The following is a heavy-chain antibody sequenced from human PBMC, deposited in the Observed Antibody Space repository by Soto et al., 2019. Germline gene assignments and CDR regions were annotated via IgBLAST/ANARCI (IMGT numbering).Heavy chain of an antibody. J-gene: IGHJ4*02. CDR2: IKQDGSDK. CDR3: ARDTTGILDY. D-gene: IGHD1-1*01. Sequence: GGSLRLSCAASGFNFDNYWMAWVRQAPGKGLEWVANIKQDGSDKNYVDSVKGRFTISRDNAKNSLYLQMNSLRAEDSAVYSCARDTTGILDYWGQRTLVTVSS. CDR1: GFNFDNYW. V-gene: IGHV3-7*01.